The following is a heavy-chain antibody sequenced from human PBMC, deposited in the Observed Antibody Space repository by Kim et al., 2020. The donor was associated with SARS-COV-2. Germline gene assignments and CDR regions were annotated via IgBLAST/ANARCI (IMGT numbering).Heavy chain of an antibody. CDR3: AREYYYGSGSYYTHPGYGMDV. J-gene: IGHJ6*02. CDR1: GFTFSDHY. V-gene: IGHV3-72*01. CDR2: TRNKANSYTT. D-gene: IGHD3-10*01. Sequence: GGSLRLSCAASGFTFSDHYMDWVRQAPGKGLEWVGRTRNKANSYTTEYAASVKGRFTISRDDSKNSLYLQMNSLKTEDTAVYYCAREYYYGSGSYYTHPGYGMDVWGQGTTVTVSS.